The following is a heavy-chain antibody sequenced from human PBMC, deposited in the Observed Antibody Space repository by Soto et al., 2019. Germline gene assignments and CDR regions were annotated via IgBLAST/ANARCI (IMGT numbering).Heavy chain of an antibody. V-gene: IGHV3-30*18. Sequence: QVQLVESGGGVVQPGRSLRLSCAVSGLSFRSHGMHWVRQAPGKGLEWVAFISYDGNNRKYVDSVKGRFTISRDNSNDALYLEMSGLRGGDTAVYYCAKDHRNGGSRVDYWGQGTLVTVSS. D-gene: IGHD2-15*01. J-gene: IGHJ4*02. CDR3: AKDHRNGGSRVDY. CDR2: ISYDGNNR. CDR1: GLSFRSHG.